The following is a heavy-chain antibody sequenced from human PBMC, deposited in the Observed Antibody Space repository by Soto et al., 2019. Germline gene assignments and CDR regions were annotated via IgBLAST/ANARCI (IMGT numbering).Heavy chain of an antibody. J-gene: IGHJ3*01. CDR2: IYYSGNT. D-gene: IGHD3-22*01. CDR1: GGSLSNYY. Sequence: SETLSLTCTVSGGSLSNYYWNWICQSPGKGLEWIGYIYYSGNTNYNSSLQSRVSISQDTSRMQFSLRLTSVTAADTAVYYCARGTRKYYYDESGSSGIDDAFDVWGQGTMVTVSS. CDR3: ARGTRKYYYDESGSSGIDDAFDV. V-gene: IGHV4-59*12.